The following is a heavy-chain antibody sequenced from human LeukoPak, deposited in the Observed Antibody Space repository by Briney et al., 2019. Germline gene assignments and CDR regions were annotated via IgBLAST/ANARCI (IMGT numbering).Heavy chain of an antibody. D-gene: IGHD6-13*01. CDR1: GYTLTGYY. CDR2: INPNSGGT. Sequence: ASVKVSCKASGYTLTGYYMHWVRQAPGQGLEWMGWINPNSGGTNYAQKFQGRVTMTRDTSISTAYMELSRLRSDDTAVYYCARDYSSSWYYFDYWGQGTLVTVSS. J-gene: IGHJ4*02. V-gene: IGHV1-2*02. CDR3: ARDYSSSWYYFDY.